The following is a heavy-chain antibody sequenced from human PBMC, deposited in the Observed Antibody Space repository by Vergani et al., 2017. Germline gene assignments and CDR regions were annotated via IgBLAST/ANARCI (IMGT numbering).Heavy chain of an antibody. D-gene: IGHD5-18*01. J-gene: IGHJ6*03. V-gene: IGHV1-69*01. CDR2: IIPIFGTA. Sequence: QVQLVQSGAEVKKPGSSVKVSCKASGGTFSSYPISWVRQAPGQGLEWMGGIIPIFGTANYAQKFQGRVTITADESTSTAYMELSSLRSEDTAVYYCARGSDTAMDYYYYYYMDVWGKGTTVTVSS. CDR3: ARGSDTAMDYYYYYYMDV. CDR1: GGTFSSYP.